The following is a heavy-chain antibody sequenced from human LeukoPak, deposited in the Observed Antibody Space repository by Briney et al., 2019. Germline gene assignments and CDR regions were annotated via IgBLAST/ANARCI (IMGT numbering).Heavy chain of an antibody. J-gene: IGHJ6*03. V-gene: IGHV4-4*09. CDR3: ARHNPPPTGFCSGTSCFMSGSQYFYMDV. CDR1: GGSISGYF. D-gene: IGHD2-2*01. Sequence: SETLSLTCTVSGGSISGYFWSWIRQPTGKGPEWIGYIYSTGTTNYSPSLSSRVTISVDTSKNQLSLNLRFVTATDTAVYHCARHNPPPTGFCSGTSCFMSGSQYFYMDVWGKGTSVTV. CDR2: IYSTGTT.